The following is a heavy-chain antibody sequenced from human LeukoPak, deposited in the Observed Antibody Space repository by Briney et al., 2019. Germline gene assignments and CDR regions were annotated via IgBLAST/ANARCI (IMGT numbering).Heavy chain of an antibody. Sequence: SETLSLTCTVSGYSISSGYYWGLIREPPGKGLEWIGSIYHSGSTYYHPSLKSRVTISVDTSKNQFSLKLSSVTAADTAVYYCARDYYDSSGYCYGWFGRWGQGTLVTVSS. CDR3: ARDYYDSSGYCYGWFGR. CDR2: IYHSGST. J-gene: IGHJ5*02. V-gene: IGHV4-38-2*02. D-gene: IGHD3-22*01. CDR1: GYSISSGYY.